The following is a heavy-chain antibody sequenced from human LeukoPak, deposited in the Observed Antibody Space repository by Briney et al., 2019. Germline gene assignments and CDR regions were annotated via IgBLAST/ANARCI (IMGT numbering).Heavy chain of an antibody. CDR2: INPNSGGT. D-gene: IGHD6-13*01. Sequence: ASVKVSCKASGYTFTGYCMHWVRQAPGQGLEWMGWINPNSGGTNYAQKFQGRVTMTRDTSISTAYMELSRLRSDDTAVYYCARDSPGYEGLDYWGQGTLVTVSS. J-gene: IGHJ4*02. CDR1: GYTFTGYC. V-gene: IGHV1-2*02. CDR3: ARDSPGYEGLDY.